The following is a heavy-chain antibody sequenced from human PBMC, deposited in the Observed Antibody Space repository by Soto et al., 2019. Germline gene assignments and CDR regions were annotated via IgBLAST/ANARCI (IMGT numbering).Heavy chain of an antibody. D-gene: IGHD1-26*01. CDR2: INPSGST. Sequence: SETLSLTCAVYGGSFSGDYWSWIRQPPGKGLEWIGEINPSGSTNDNPSLKSRVTISVDTSKNQFALKLSSVTAADTAVYHCARRSKVSYSWGYWGEGTLVTVS. CDR3: ARRSKVSYSWGY. V-gene: IGHV4-34*01. CDR1: GGSFSGDY. J-gene: IGHJ4*02.